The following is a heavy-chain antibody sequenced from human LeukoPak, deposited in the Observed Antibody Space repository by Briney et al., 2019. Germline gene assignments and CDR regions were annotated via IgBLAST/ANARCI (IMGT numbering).Heavy chain of an antibody. CDR1: GGSISSYY. J-gene: IGHJ3*02. Sequence: SETLSLTCTVSGGSISSYYWSWIRQPPGKGLEWIGYIYYSGSTNYNPSLKSRVTISVDTSKNQFSLKLSSVTAADTPVYYCAREVTGLAAAGGDAFDIWGQGTMVTVSS. D-gene: IGHD6-13*01. CDR2: IYYSGST. V-gene: IGHV4-59*01. CDR3: AREVTGLAAAGGDAFDI.